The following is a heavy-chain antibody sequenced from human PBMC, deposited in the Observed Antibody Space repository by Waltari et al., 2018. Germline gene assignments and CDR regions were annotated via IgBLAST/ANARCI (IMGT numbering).Heavy chain of an antibody. Sequence: QLQLQESGPGLVKPSETLSLTCTVSGGSISSSSYYWGWIRQPPGTGLEWIGSIYYSGSTYYNPSLKSRVTISGDTSKNQFYLKLSSVTAADTAVYYCVRTFFSAAGPPGHMDVWGKGTTVTVSS. J-gene: IGHJ6*03. CDR1: GGSISSSSYY. CDR2: IYYSGST. V-gene: IGHV4-39*01. D-gene: IGHD6-13*01. CDR3: VRTFFSAAGPPGHMDV.